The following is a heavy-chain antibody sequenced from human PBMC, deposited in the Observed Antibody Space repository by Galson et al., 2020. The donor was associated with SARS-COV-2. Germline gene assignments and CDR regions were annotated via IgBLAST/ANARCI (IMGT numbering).Heavy chain of an antibody. CDR2: SKSKTDGGTI. CDR1: GFTFSNAW. J-gene: IGHJ4*02. CDR3: TTDFYDSSGYRY. V-gene: IGHV3-15*01. Sequence: GESLKISCAASGFTFSNAWMNWVRQAPGKGLEWIGRSKSKTDGGTIDYAAPVKGRFTISRDDSKNTLYLQMNSLKTEDTAVYYCTTDFYDSSGYRYWGQGTLVTVSS. D-gene: IGHD3-22*01.